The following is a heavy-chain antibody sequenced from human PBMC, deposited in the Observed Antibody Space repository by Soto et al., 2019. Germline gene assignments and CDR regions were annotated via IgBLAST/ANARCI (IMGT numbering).Heavy chain of an antibody. CDR3: ARDSSGYYWFDP. D-gene: IGHD3-22*01. Sequence: SETLSLTCAVSGFSISSGYFWGWIRQPPGKGPEWLGSIYHSGTTYYNPSVKGRVTISVDTSKNQFSLKMSSVTAADTAVYYCARDSSGYYWFDPWGQGTLVTVSS. V-gene: IGHV4-38-2*02. J-gene: IGHJ5*02. CDR2: IYHSGTT. CDR1: GFSISSGYF.